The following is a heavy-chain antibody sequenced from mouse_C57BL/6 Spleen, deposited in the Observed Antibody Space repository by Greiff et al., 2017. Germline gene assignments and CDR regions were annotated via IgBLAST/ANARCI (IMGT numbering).Heavy chain of an antibody. J-gene: IGHJ3*01. CDR2: IYPSDSET. CDR1: GYTFTSYW. D-gene: IGHD4-1*01. V-gene: IGHV1-61*01. CDR3: ARENWDGAWFAY. Sequence: QVQLQQPGAELVRPGSSVKLSCKASGYTFTSYWMDWVKQRPGQGLEWIGNIYPSDSETHYNQKFKDKATLTVDKSSSTAYMQLSSLTSEDSAVYYCARENWDGAWFAYWGQGTLVTVSA.